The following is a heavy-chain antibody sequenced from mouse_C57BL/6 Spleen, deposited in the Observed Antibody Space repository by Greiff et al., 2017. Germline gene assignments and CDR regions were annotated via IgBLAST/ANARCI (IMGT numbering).Heavy chain of an antibody. D-gene: IGHD1-1*01. J-gene: IGHJ4*01. CDR3: TTDYYGSSYGEYAMDY. Sequence: VQLQQSGAELVRPGASVKLSCTASGFNIKDYYMHWVKQRPEQGLEWIGRIDPEDGDTEYAPKFQGKATMTADTSSNTAYLQLSSLTSEDTAVYYCTTDYYGSSYGEYAMDYGGQGTAVTVSS. CDR2: IDPEDGDT. V-gene: IGHV14-1*01. CDR1: GFNIKDYY.